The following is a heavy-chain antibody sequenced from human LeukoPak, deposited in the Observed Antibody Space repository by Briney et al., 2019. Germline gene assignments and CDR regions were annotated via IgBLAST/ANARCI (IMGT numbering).Heavy chain of an antibody. J-gene: IGHJ4*02. V-gene: IGHV3-21*01. D-gene: IGHD6-13*01. CDR1: GFTFSSYS. Sequence: GGSLRLSCAASGFTFSSYSMNWVRQAPGKGLEWVSSISSSSSYIYYADSVKGRFTISGDNAKNSLYLQMNSLRAEDTAVYYCARRMMYSSSWYGYWGQGTLVTVSS. CDR3: ARRMMYSSSWYGY. CDR2: ISSSSSYI.